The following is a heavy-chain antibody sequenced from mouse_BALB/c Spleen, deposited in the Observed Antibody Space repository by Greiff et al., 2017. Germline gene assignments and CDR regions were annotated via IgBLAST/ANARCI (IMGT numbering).Heavy chain of an antibody. J-gene: IGHJ3*01. CDR3: ARDHYGSFAY. Sequence: EVQLVESGGGLVQPGGSLKLSCAASGFTFSSYGMSWVRQTPDKRLELVATINSNGGSTYYPDSVKGRFTISRDNAKNTLYLQMSSLKSEDTAMYYCARDHYGSFAYWGQGTLVTVSA. V-gene: IGHV5-6-3*01. CDR1: GFTFSSYG. D-gene: IGHD1-2*01. CDR2: INSNGGST.